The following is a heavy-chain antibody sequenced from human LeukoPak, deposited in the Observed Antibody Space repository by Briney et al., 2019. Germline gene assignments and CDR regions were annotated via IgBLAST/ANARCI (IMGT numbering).Heavy chain of an antibody. Sequence: ASVKVSCKASGYTFTSYYMHWVRQAPGQGLEWMGIINPSGGSTSYAQKFQGRVTMTRDTSTSTVYMELSSLRSEDTAVYYCARAAYDYVWGSYRQNWYYFDYWGQGTLVTVSS. CDR1: GYTFTSYY. CDR3: ARAAYDYVWGSYRQNWYYFDY. V-gene: IGHV1-46*01. D-gene: IGHD3-16*02. CDR2: INPSGGST. J-gene: IGHJ4*02.